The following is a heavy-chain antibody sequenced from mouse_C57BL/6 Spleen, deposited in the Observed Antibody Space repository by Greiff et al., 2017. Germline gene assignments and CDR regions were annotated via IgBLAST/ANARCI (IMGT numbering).Heavy chain of an antibody. CDR3: ANYPYYGSSYYAMDY. J-gene: IGHJ4*01. V-gene: IGHV1-81*01. D-gene: IGHD1-1*01. CDR2: IYPRSGNT. Sequence: VQLQQSGAELARPGASVKLSCKASGYTFTSYGISWVKQRTGQGLEWIGEIYPRSGNTYYNEKFKGKATLTADKSASTAYMELRSLTSEDSAVYFCANYPYYGSSYYAMDYWGQGTSVTVSS. CDR1: GYTFTSYG.